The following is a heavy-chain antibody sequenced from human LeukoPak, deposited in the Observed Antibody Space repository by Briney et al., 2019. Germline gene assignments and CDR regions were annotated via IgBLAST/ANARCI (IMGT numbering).Heavy chain of an antibody. D-gene: IGHD2-15*01. Sequence: GGSLRLSCAASGFTFSSYAMSWVRQAPGKGLEWVSAISGSGGSTYYADSVKGRFTISRDNSKNTLYLQMNGLRAEDTAVYYCAKGWYCSGGSCYHTNYFDYWGQGTLVTVSS. V-gene: IGHV3-23*01. CDR3: AKGWYCSGGSCYHTNYFDY. J-gene: IGHJ4*02. CDR2: ISGSGGST. CDR1: GFTFSSYA.